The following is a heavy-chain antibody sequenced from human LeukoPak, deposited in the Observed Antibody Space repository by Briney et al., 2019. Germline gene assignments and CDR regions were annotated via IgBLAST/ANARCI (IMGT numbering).Heavy chain of an antibody. CDR3: AKPPYSSSWYWFDP. D-gene: IGHD6-13*01. J-gene: IGHJ5*02. CDR2: ISTDGSTT. CDR1: GFTFSRYW. V-gene: IGHV3-74*01. Sequence: GGSLRLSCAASGFTFSRYWMYWVRQAPGKGLVWVSRISTDGSTTSYADSVKGRFTISRDNAKNTLYLQMNSLRAEDTAVYYCAKPPYSSSWYWFDPWGQGTLVTVSS.